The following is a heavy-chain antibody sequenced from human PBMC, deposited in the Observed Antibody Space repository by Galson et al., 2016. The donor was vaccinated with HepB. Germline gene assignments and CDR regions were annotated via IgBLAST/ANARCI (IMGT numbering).Heavy chain of an antibody. CDR2: IDPSDSYT. Sequence: QSGAEVKKAGESLRISCKASGSSFTFYWINWVRQMPGKGLQWMGRIDPSDSYTNYNPSFQGHVTFSVDKSTSTAYLQWSSLRPSDTAMYYCAAPHRSSGYYSPGDFWGQGT. D-gene: IGHD3-22*01. V-gene: IGHV5-10-1*01. CDR3: AAPHRSSGYYSPGDF. J-gene: IGHJ4*02. CDR1: GSSFTFYW.